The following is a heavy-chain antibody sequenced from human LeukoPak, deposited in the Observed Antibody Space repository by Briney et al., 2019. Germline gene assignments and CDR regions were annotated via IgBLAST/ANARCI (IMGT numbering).Heavy chain of an antibody. CDR3: ARDNYDFWSGNLLDYFDY. Sequence: SETLSLTCTVSGGSISSSSYYWGWIRQPPGKGLEWIGRIYTSGSTNYNPSLKSRVTMSVDTSKNQFSLKLSSVTAADTAVYYCARDNYDFWSGNLLDYFDYWGQGTLVTVSS. CDR2: IYTSGST. D-gene: IGHD3-3*01. V-gene: IGHV4-39*07. CDR1: GGSISSSSYY. J-gene: IGHJ4*02.